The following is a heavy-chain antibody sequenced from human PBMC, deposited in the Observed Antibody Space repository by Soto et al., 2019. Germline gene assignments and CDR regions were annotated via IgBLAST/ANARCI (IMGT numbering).Heavy chain of an antibody. V-gene: IGHV4-4*02. Sequence: SETLSVTSPSSSGSILSSNWLGTVCHTPGKGLEWIGEIYHSGSTNDNPSLKSRVTISVDKSKNQFSLKLSSVTAADTAVYYCARTIYSGSYSYYYGMDVWGQGTTVT. CDR1: SGSILSSNW. CDR2: IYHSGST. CDR3: ARTIYSGSYSYYYGMDV. D-gene: IGHD1-26*01. J-gene: IGHJ6*02.